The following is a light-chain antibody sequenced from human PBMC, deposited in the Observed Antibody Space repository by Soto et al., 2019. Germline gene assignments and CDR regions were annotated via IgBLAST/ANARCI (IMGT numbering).Light chain of an antibody. CDR2: AAS. CDR3: QQANSFPYT. Sequence: DIQMTQSPSSVSASVGDRVTITCRASQGISSWLVWYQQKPGKVPKVLIYAASNLQTGVPSRFSGSGSGTDFTLTISSLQPEDFATYYCQQANSFPYTFGQGTKVEIK. V-gene: IGKV1-12*01. CDR1: QGISSW. J-gene: IGKJ2*01.